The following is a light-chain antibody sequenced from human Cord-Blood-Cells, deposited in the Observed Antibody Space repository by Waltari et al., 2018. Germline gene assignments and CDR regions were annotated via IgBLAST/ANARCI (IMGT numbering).Light chain of an antibody. Sequence: QLVLTQSPPASPSLGASVKLTCPLSSGHSSNAIAWHQQQPEKGPRYLMKLNSDGSHSKGDGIPDRFSGSSSGAERYLTISSLQSEEEADYYCQTWGTGILVFGGGTKLTVL. CDR2: LNSDGSH. CDR3: QTWGTGILV. CDR1: SGHSSNA. J-gene: IGLJ3*02. V-gene: IGLV4-69*01.